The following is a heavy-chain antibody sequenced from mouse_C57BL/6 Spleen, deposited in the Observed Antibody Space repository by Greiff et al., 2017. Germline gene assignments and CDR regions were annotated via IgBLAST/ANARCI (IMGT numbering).Heavy chain of an antibody. CDR3: ASYDYDGAMDY. CDR2: LYPGSGST. J-gene: IGHJ4*01. CDR1: GYTFTSYW. V-gene: IGHV1-55*01. Sequence: QVQLKQPGAELVKPGASVKMSCKASGYTFTSYWITWVKQRPGQGLEWIGDLYPGSGSTNYNEKFKSKATLTVDTSSSTAYMQLSSLTSEDSAVYYCASYDYDGAMDYWGQGTSVTVSS. D-gene: IGHD2-4*01.